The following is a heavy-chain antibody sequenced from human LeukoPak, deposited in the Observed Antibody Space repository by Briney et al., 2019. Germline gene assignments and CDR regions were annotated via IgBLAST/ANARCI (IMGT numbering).Heavy chain of an antibody. CDR1: GGSFSGYY. V-gene: IGHV4-34*01. D-gene: IGHD5-18*01. CDR2: INHSGST. CDR3: AKGGYSYPNWFDP. J-gene: IGHJ5*02. Sequence: PSETLSLTCAVYGGSFSGYYWSWIRQPPGKGLEWIGEINHSGSTNYNPSLKSRVTISVDTSKNQFSLKLNSVAAADTAVYYCAKGGYSYPNWFDPWGQGTLVTVSS.